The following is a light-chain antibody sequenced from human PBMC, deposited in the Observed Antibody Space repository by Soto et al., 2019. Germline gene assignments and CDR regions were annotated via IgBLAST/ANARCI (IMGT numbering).Light chain of an antibody. CDR2: KAS. CDR3: QQYSGYCP. Sequence: DIQLTQSPSTLSASLGDRATITCRASQNISSWLAWYQQKPGKAPKLLIHKASSLRSGVPPRCSGSGSGTVFILTISSLPPDDFATYYCQQYSGYCPFGQGTKVEIK. CDR1: QNISSW. V-gene: IGKV1-5*03. J-gene: IGKJ1*01.